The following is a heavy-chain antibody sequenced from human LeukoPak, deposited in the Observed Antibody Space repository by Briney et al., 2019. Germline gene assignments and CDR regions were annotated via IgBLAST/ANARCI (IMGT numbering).Heavy chain of an antibody. CDR1: GFTFSSYG. CDR3: AKVSGNYGGLDY. J-gene: IGHJ4*02. V-gene: IGHV3-30*18. D-gene: IGHD3-22*01. CDR2: ISYDGSNK. Sequence: SGGSLRLSCAASGFTFSSYGMHWVRQAPGKGLEWVAVISYDGSNKYYADSVKGRFTISRDNSKNTLYLQMNSLRAEDTAVYYCAKVSGNYGGLDYWGQGTLVTVSS.